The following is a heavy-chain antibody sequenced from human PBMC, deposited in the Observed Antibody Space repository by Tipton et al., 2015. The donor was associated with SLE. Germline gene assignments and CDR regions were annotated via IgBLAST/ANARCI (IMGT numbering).Heavy chain of an antibody. Sequence: TLSLTCTVSGGSITSSSYYWGWIRQPPGMGLEWIGSIYFTGNTYYNPSLKSRVSFSLDTSKNQFSLRLNSVTAADTAVYYCARESLVDATSTVIDSWGQGTLVTVSS. J-gene: IGHJ4*02. V-gene: IGHV4-39*07. D-gene: IGHD2-15*01. CDR3: ARESLVDATSTVIDS. CDR2: IYFTGNT. CDR1: GGSITSSSYY.